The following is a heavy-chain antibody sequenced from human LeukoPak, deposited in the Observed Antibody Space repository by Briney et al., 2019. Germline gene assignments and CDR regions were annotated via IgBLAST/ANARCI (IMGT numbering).Heavy chain of an antibody. V-gene: IGHV3-23*01. CDR2: ISGSGGST. D-gene: IGHD5-18*01. CDR1: GLTFSGYA. CDR3: AKEGYSYGYGY. J-gene: IGHJ4*02. Sequence: GGSLRLSCAASGLTFSGYAMSWVRQAPGKGLEWVSAISGSGGSTYYADSVKGRFTISRDNSENTLYLQMNSLRAEDTAVYYCAKEGYSYGYGYWGQGTLVTVSS.